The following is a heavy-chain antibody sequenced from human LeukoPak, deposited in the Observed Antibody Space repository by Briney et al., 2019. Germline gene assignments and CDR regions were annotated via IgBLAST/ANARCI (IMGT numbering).Heavy chain of an antibody. CDR3: ARLKQWLVHSFDY. D-gene: IGHD6-19*01. CDR1: GGSISSGGYY. Sequence: SETLSLTCTVSGGSISSGGYYWSWIRQHPGKGLEWIGYIYYSGSTNYNPSLKSRVTISVDTSKNQFSLKLSSVTAADTAVYYCARLKQWLVHSFDYWGQGTLVTVSS. J-gene: IGHJ4*02. CDR2: IYYSGST. V-gene: IGHV4-31*03.